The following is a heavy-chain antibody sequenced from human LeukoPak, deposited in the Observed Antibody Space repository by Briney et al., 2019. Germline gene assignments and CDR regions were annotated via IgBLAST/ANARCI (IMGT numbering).Heavy chain of an antibody. CDR3: ATRKYYYDSSGYYLAFDI. V-gene: IGHV1-24*01. CDR1: GYTLTELS. Sequence: GASVKVSCKVSGYTLTELSMHWVRQAPGKGLEWMGGFDPEDGETIYAQKFQGRVTMTEDTSTDTAYMELSSLRSEDTAVYYCATRKYYYDSSGYYLAFDIWGQGTMVTVSS. D-gene: IGHD3-22*01. J-gene: IGHJ3*02. CDR2: FDPEDGET.